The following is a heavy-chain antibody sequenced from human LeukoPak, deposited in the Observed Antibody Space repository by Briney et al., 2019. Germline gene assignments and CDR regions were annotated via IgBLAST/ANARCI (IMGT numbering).Heavy chain of an antibody. J-gene: IGHJ4*02. CDR3: VRDGGVSGYDLLDY. CDR1: GFSLSNYW. Sequence: PGGSLILSCAASGFSLSNYWMTWVRQAPGKGLEWVAHINQDGSEEHYMDSVKARFTISRDNAKNSLSLQMNSLRAEDTAVYYCVRDGGVSGYDLLDYWGQGTLVTVSS. CDR2: INQDGSEE. D-gene: IGHD5-12*01. V-gene: IGHV3-7*01.